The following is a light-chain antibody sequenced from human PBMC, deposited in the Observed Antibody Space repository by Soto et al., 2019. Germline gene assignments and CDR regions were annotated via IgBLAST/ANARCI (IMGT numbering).Light chain of an antibody. V-gene: IGKV3-20*01. Sequence: EIVWTQSPGTLSLSPGEKATLSCRASQSVTSYLAWYQQKPGQAPRLLIFGASGRATGIPDRFSGSGSGTDFTLTISRLEPEDFAVYYCQQYGSSPLTFGGGTKVDIK. CDR3: QQYGSSPLT. CDR2: GAS. CDR1: QSVTSY. J-gene: IGKJ4*01.